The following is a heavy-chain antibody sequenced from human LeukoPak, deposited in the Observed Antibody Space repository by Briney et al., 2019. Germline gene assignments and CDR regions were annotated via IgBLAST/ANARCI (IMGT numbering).Heavy chain of an antibody. D-gene: IGHD2-21*01. V-gene: IGHV3-7*04. CDR1: GFNFSDSR. Sequence: GGSLRLSCATSGFNFSDSRMTWVRQAPGKGLQWVANINRDGTEKHFLDSVEGRFTISRDNAKKSLYLQMSSLRPQDTAVYFCVRGDWYFESWGQGTLVIVSS. CDR3: VRGDWYFES. J-gene: IGHJ4*02. CDR2: INRDGTEK.